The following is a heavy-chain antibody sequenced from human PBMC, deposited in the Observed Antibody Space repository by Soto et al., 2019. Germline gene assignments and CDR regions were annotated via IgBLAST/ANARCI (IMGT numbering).Heavy chain of an antibody. CDR2: INSDGSST. CDR1: RFTFSSYW. CDR3: ARRREEYYYCLDV. D-gene: IGHD1-26*01. V-gene: IGHV3-74*01. J-gene: IGHJ6*02. Sequence: EERLVESGGGSVQPGGSLGLSCAASRFTFSSYWMYWVRQAPGKGLVWVSRINSDGSSTRYADSVKGRFSLSRDNSKSTLYLQKNTLKAGDTAVYYCARRREEYYYCLDVWGQGTTVTDSS.